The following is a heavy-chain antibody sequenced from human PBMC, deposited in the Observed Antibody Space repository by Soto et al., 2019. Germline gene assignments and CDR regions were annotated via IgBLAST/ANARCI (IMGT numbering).Heavy chain of an antibody. D-gene: IGHD1-1*01. V-gene: IGHV2-70*04. CDR2: IDWDDDK. CDR3: AQTRTDGSWFEP. J-gene: IGHJ5*02. CDR1: GFSLSTIGMR. Sequence: SGPTLVNPTQTLTLTCTFSGFSLSTIGMRVSWIRQPPGKALEWLARIDWDDDKYYRTSLKSRLTISKDTSKNQVVLTMTNMDPVDTATYYCAQTRTDGSWFEPWGQATLVIVSS.